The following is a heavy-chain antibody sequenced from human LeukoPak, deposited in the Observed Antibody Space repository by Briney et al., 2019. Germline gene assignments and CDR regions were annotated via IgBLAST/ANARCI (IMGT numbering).Heavy chain of an antibody. J-gene: IGHJ4*02. Sequence: PSETLSLTCTVSGGSISSGGYYWSWIRQHPGKGLEWIGYNYYSGSTYYNPSLKSRVTISVDTSKSQFSLKLSSVTAADTAVYYCARGHYDILTGYYSPPDYWGQGTLVTVSS. CDR2: NYYSGST. V-gene: IGHV4-31*03. D-gene: IGHD3-9*01. CDR1: GGSISSGGYY. CDR3: ARGHYDILTGYYSPPDY.